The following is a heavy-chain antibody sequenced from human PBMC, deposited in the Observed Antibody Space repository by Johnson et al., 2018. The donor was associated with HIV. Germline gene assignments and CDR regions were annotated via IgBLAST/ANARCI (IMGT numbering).Heavy chain of an antibody. CDR1: GFTFSSYA. Sequence: VHLVESGGGLVQPGGSLRLSCAASGFTFSSYAMSWVRQAPGKGLEWVSAISGSGGSTYYADSVKGRFTISRDNSKNTLYLQRNSLRAEDTAVYYCAKGYSSSTDAFDIWGQGTMVTVSS. CDR3: AKGYSSSTDAFDI. V-gene: IGHV3-23*04. J-gene: IGHJ3*02. D-gene: IGHD6-13*01. CDR2: ISGSGGST.